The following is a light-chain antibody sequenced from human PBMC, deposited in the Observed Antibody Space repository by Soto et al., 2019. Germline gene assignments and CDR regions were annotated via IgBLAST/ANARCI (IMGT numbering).Light chain of an antibody. J-gene: IGKJ1*01. CDR2: AAA. Sequence: IQLTQSPSSLSASVGDRVTITCRASQGISSYFDWYQQKPGKAPTLLIYAAATLRSGVPSRFSGSGSGTDFTLTISSLQPEDFATYYCQQLNSYPWTFGQGTKVEIK. V-gene: IGKV1-9*01. CDR3: QQLNSYPWT. CDR1: QGISSY.